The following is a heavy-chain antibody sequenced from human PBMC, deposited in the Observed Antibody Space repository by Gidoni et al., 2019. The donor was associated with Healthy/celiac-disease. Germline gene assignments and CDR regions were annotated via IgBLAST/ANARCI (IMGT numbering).Heavy chain of an antibody. CDR3: AKDSAARGADFDH. J-gene: IGHJ4*02. CDR1: GFTFADYA. V-gene: IGHV3-9*01. CDR2: ISWNSGSI. Sequence: EVQLVESGGGLVQPGRSLRLSCAASGFTFADYAMHWVRQAPGKGLEWVSGISWNSGSIGYADSVKGRFTISRDNANNSLYLQMNSLRAEDTALYYCAKDSAARGADFDHWGQGTLVTVSS. D-gene: IGHD6-6*01.